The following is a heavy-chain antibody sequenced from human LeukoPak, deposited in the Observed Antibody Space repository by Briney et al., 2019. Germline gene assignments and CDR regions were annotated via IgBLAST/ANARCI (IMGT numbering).Heavy chain of an antibody. CDR1: GFTFSSYG. V-gene: IGHV3-30*18. J-gene: IGHJ4*02. D-gene: IGHD2-15*01. CDR3: AKDRLRYCRGGSCYYFDY. Sequence: GGSLRLSCAASGFTFSSYGMHWVRQAPGKGLEWVAVISYDGSNKYYADSVKGRFTISRDNSKNTLYLQMNSLRAEDTAVYYCAKDRLRYCRGGSCYYFDYWGQGTLVTVSS. CDR2: ISYDGSNK.